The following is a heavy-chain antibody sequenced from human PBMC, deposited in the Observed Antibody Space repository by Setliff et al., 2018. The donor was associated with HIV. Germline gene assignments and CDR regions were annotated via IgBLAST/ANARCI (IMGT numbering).Heavy chain of an antibody. CDR3: ARYVWSNGPRDL. J-gene: IGHJ5*02. CDR2: INSDGSST. Sequence: HPGGSLRLSCAASGFTFSSYWMSWVRQAPGKGLVWVSRINSDGSSTSYADSVKGRFTISRDDLKNSLYLQLNSLRAEDTALYYCARYVWSNGPRDLWGQGTLVTVSS. CDR1: GFTFSSYW. D-gene: IGHD2-8*01. V-gene: IGHV3-74*01.